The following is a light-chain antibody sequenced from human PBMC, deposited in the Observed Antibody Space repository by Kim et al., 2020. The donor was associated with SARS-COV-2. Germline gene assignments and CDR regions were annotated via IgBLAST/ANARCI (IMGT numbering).Light chain of an antibody. CDR3: QEYATYSPWT. J-gene: IGKJ1*01. V-gene: IGKV1-5*03. CDR2: KTS. Sequence: DIQMTQSPSTLSASVGDRVTITCRASEDIGSWLAWYQQKPGKAPNLLIYKTSSLQGGVPSRFSGSGSGTEFTLTISSLQPDDFATYYCQEYATYSPWTFGQGTKLEI. CDR1: EDIGSW.